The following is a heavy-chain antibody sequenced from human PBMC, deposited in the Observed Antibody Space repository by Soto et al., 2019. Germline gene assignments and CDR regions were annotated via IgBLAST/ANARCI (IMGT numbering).Heavy chain of an antibody. CDR1: GFTYSSYG. CDR3: ATDLLGPGRAHGMDV. CDR2: ISYDGSNK. D-gene: IGHD7-27*01. Sequence: PGGALSLSCAASGFTYSSYGMHSVRQAPGKGLEWVAVISYDGSNKYYADSVKGRFTISRDNSKNTLCLQMNSLRAEDTAVYYCATDLLGPGRAHGMDVWRQGTTDPVSS. V-gene: IGHV3-30*03. J-gene: IGHJ6*02.